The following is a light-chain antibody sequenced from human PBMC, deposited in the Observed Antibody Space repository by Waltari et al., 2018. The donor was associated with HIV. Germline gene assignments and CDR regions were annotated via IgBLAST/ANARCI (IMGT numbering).Light chain of an antibody. Sequence: QSALTQPASVSGSPVQSIPISCTGTSSDVGSYNLVSWYQQHPGKAPKLMIYEVSKRPSGVSNRFSGSKSGNTASLTISGLQAEDEADYYCCSYAGSSTLVFGGGTKLTVL. CDR3: CSYAGSSTLV. CDR2: EVS. CDR1: SSDVGSYNL. J-gene: IGLJ3*02. V-gene: IGLV2-23*02.